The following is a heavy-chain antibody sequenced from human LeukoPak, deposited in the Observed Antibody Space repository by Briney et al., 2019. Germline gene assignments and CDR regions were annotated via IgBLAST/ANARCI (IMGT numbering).Heavy chain of an antibody. J-gene: IGHJ4*02. CDR2: IIPIFGTA. V-gene: IGHV1-69*06. D-gene: IGHD3-9*01. CDR1: GGTFSSYA. Sequence: GASVKVSCKASGGTFSSYAISWVRQAPGQGLEWMGGIIPIFGTANYAQKFQGRVTITADKSTSTAYMELSSLRSEDTAVYYCARTYYDILTGYNPYFDYWGQGILVTVSS. CDR3: ARTYYDILTGYNPYFDY.